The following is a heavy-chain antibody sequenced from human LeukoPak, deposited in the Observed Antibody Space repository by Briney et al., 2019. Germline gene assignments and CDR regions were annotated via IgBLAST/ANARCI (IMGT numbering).Heavy chain of an antibody. Sequence: SETLSLTCAVYGGSFSGYYWSWIRQPPGRGLEWIGEINHSDSTNYNRSLKSRVTMSVDTSKNQFSLKLTSVTAADTAVYYCARRTLGSFGGRFYYYYYMDVWGKGTTVTVSS. CDR2: INHSDST. J-gene: IGHJ6*03. D-gene: IGHD1-26*01. CDR1: GGSFSGYY. V-gene: IGHV4-34*01. CDR3: ARRTLGSFGGRFYYYYYMDV.